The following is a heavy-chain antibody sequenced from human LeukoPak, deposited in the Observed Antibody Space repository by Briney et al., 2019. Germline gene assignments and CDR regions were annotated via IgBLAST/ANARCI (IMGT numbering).Heavy chain of an antibody. CDR1: GFTFTNAW. Sequence: GGSLRLSCTTSGFTFTNAWMSWVRQAPGKGLEWVGRISTKADGGTTDYAAPVKGRFTISRDDSKNTLYLQINSLKTEDTAVYYCIKSSGDWHWGQGTLVTVSS. V-gene: IGHV3-15*01. CDR2: ISTKADGGTT. CDR3: IKSSGDWH. J-gene: IGHJ4*02. D-gene: IGHD2-21*02.